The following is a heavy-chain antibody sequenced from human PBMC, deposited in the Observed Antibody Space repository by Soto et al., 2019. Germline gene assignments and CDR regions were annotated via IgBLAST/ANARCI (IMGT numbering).Heavy chain of an antibody. V-gene: IGHV3-15*01. D-gene: IGHD3-10*01. J-gene: IGHJ4*02. CDR1: GFTFSNAW. CDR3: IIIMHNRVPTY. Sequence: PGGSLRLSCAASGFTFSNAWMSWVRQAPGKGLEWVGRIKSKTDGGTTDYAAPVKGRFTISRDDSKNTLYLQMNSLKTEDTAVYYCIIIMHNRVPTYWGQGTLVTVSS. CDR2: IKSKTDGGTT.